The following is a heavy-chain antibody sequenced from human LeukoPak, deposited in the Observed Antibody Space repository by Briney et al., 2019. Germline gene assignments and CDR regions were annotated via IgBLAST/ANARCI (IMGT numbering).Heavy chain of an antibody. J-gene: IGHJ3*02. Sequence: GGSLRLSCAASGFTFSSYAMHWVRQAPGKGLEWVAVISYDGSNKYYADSVKGRFTISRDNSKNTLYLQMNSLRAEDTAVYYCAREASDAFDIWGQGTMVTVSS. V-gene: IGHV3-30-3*01. CDR2: ISYDGSNK. CDR1: GFTFSSYA. CDR3: AREASDAFDI.